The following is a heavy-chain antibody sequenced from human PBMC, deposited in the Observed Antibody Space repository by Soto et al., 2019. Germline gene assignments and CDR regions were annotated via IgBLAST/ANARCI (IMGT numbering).Heavy chain of an antibody. J-gene: IGHJ4*02. V-gene: IGHV1-69*02. CDR2: IIPILGIA. D-gene: IGHD6-13*01. Sequence: QVQLVQSGAEVKKPGSSVKVSCKASGGTFSSYTISWVRQAPGQGLEWMGRIIPILGIANYAQEFQGRVTITADKTTSTAYMELSSLRSEDTAVYYCATLKREGSSWGYFDYWGQGTLVTVSS. CDR3: ATLKREGSSWGYFDY. CDR1: GGTFSSYT.